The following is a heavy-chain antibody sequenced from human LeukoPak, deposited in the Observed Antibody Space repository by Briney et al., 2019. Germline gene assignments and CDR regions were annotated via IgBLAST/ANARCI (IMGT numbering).Heavy chain of an antibody. CDR1: RFTFDDYA. Sequence: GGSLRLSCAASRFTFDDYAMHWVRQAPGKGLEWVSGISWNSGSIGYADSVKGRFTISRDNAKNSLYLQMNSLRAEDTALYYCAKDIAAAGTVGYFQHWGQGTLVTVSS. J-gene: IGHJ1*01. CDR3: AKDIAAAGTVGYFQH. D-gene: IGHD6-13*01. CDR2: ISWNSGSI. V-gene: IGHV3-9*01.